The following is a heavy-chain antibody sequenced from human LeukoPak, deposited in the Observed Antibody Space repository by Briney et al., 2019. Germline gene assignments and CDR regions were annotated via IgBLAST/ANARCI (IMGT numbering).Heavy chain of an antibody. CDR2: IKQDGSEK. V-gene: IGHV3-7*01. CDR1: GFTFSSYW. J-gene: IGHJ3*02. CDR3: ARYYYDSSEDAFDI. Sequence: GGSLRLSCAASGFTFSSYWMSWVRQAPGKGLEWVANIKQDGSEKYYVDSVKGRFTISRDNAKNSLYLQMNSLRAEDTAVYYCARYYYDSSEDAFDIWGQGTMVTVSS. D-gene: IGHD3-22*01.